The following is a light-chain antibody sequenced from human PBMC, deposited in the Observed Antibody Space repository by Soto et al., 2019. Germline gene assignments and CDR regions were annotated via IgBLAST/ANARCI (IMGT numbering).Light chain of an antibody. Sequence: EVVMTQSPATLSVSPGERATLSCRASQSVNANLAWYQQKPGQAPRLLIHGASTRATGIPARFSGSGFGTEFILNISSLQSEDFAVYYCQQYNTWLWTFGQGTKVEIK. V-gene: IGKV3-15*01. CDR1: QSVNAN. CDR3: QQYNTWLWT. CDR2: GAS. J-gene: IGKJ1*01.